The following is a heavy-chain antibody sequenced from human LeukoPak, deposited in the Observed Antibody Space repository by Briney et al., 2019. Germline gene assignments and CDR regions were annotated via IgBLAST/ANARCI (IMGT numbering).Heavy chain of an antibody. V-gene: IGHV3-53*01. CDR3: ARGWGSFEN. D-gene: IGHD7-27*01. CDR2: LYSSGNT. Sequence: GGSLRLSCAASGFSVITDYMTWVRQAPGKGLEWVSTLYSSGNTYYADSVKGRFTVSRDNSKNTLFLEMSSLRAEDTAVYFCARGWGSFENWGQGTLVAVSP. J-gene: IGHJ4*02. CDR1: GFSVITDY.